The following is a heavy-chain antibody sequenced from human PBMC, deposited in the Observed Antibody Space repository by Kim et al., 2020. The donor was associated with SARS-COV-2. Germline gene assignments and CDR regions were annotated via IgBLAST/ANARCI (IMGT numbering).Heavy chain of an antibody. CDR3: AREYYDILTGYYSNHFDY. D-gene: IGHD3-9*01. Sequence: KGRVTHARDHAKSSLYLQMNSLRAEDTAVYYCAREYYDILTGYYSNHFDYWGQGTLVTVSS. V-gene: IGHV3-11*04. J-gene: IGHJ4*02.